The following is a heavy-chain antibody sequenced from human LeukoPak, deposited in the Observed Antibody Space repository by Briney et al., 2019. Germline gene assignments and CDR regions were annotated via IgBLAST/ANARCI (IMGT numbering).Heavy chain of an antibody. D-gene: IGHD3-22*01. J-gene: IGHJ4*02. CDR2: ISSGGGTI. CDR3: ARIRADSSGYYYKYFDF. CDR1: GFTCSIYE. Sequence: PGGSLRLSCVVSGFTCSIYEMNWVRQAPGKGLEGGSYISSGGGTIYYAVSVKARFTISRDNAKNSLYLQMNSLRAEDTAVYYCARIRADSSGYYYKYFDFWGQGTLVTVSS. V-gene: IGHV3-48*03.